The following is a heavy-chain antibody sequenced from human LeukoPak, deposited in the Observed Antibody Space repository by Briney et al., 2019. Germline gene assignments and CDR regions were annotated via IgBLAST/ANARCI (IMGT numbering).Heavy chain of an antibody. CDR2: IKSNTNGGTT. CDR3: TTEYWGSNY. V-gene: IGHV3-15*07. J-gene: IGHJ4*02. Sequence: GGSLRLSCAGSGFSFSSAWMNWVRQAPGKGLEWVGLIKSNTNGGTTAYAAPVKGRFTISRDDSKNTLYLQMDSLKTEDTGVYYCTTEYWGSNYWGQGTLVTVSS. D-gene: IGHD7-27*01. CDR1: GFSFSSAW.